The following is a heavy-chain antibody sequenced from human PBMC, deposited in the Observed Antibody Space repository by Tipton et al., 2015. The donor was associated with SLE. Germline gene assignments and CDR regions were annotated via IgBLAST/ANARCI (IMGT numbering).Heavy chain of an antibody. CDR1: GYTFTSYY. Sequence: QSGAEVKKPGASVKVSCKASGYTFTSYYMHWVRQAPGQGLEWMGIINPSGGSTSYAQKFQGRVTMTRDTSISTAYMELSRLRSDDTAVYYCARGDSSGWYGDYWGQGTLVTVSS. V-gene: IGHV1-46*01. D-gene: IGHD6-19*01. CDR2: INPSGGST. CDR3: ARGDSSGWYGDY. J-gene: IGHJ4*02.